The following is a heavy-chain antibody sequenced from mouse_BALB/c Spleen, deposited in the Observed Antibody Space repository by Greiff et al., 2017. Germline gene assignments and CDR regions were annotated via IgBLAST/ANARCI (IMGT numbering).Heavy chain of an antibody. CDR3: AFTASWFAY. CDR1: GFNIKDTY. V-gene: IGHV14-3*02. D-gene: IGHD1-2*01. J-gene: IGHJ3*01. CDR2: IDPANGNT. Sequence: EVKLMESGAELVKPGASVKLSCTASGFNIKDTYMHWVKQRPEQGLEWIGRIDPANGNTKYDPKFQGKATITADTSSNTAYLQLSSLTSEDTAVYYCAFTASWFAYWGQGTLVTVSA.